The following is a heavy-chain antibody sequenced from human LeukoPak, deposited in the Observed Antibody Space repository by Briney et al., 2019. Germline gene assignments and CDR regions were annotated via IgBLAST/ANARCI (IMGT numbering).Heavy chain of an antibody. D-gene: IGHD2-21*02. V-gene: IGHV3-21*01. Sequence: KSGGSLRLSCAASGFTFSSYSMDWVRQAPGKGLEWVSSISSSSSYIYYADSVKGRFTISRDNAKTSVFLQMNSLRVEDTAVYYCTKTDCRNYFFPHWGQGTLVTVSS. CDR1: GFTFSSYS. CDR2: ISSSSSYI. CDR3: TKTDCRNYFFPH. J-gene: IGHJ1*01.